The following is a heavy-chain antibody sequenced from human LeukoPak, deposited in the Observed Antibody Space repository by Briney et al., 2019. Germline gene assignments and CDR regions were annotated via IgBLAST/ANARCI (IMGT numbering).Heavy chain of an antibody. CDR3: AKDQGITGTTREADY. CDR1: GFTFSSYA. CDR2: ISYDGSNK. J-gene: IGHJ4*02. Sequence: PGRSLRLSCAASGFTFSSYAMHWVRQAPGKGLEWVAVISYDGSNKYYADSVKGRFTISRDNSKNTLYLQMNSLRAEDTAVYYCAKDQGITGTTREADYWGQGTLVTVSS. V-gene: IGHV3-30-3*01. D-gene: IGHD1-7*01.